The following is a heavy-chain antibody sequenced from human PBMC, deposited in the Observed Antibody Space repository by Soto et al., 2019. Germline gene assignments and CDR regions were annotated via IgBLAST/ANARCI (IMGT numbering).Heavy chain of an antibody. Sequence: PSETLSLTCTIYGCSISSSSYYWGWIRQPPGKGLEWIGRIYYSGSTYYNQTIKRQVNKSVDTSKKQIKLKPSSITAADTAVYYCASSYGDYLSYWGQGTLVTVS. CDR1: GCSISSSSYY. CDR3: ASSYGDYLSY. D-gene: IGHD4-17*01. J-gene: IGHJ4*02. CDR2: IYYSGST. V-gene: IGHV4-39*01.